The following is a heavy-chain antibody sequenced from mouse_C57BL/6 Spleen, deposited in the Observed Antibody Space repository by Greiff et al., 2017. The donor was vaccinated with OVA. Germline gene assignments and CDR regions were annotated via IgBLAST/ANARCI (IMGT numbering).Heavy chain of an antibody. CDR2: IDPSDSET. J-gene: IGHJ4*01. CDR3: ARSGGTTVVAPYAMDY. D-gene: IGHD1-1*01. V-gene: IGHV1-52*01. CDR1: GYTFTSYW. Sequence: QVQLQQPGAELVRPGSSVKLSCKASGYTFTSYWMHWVQQRPIQGLEWIGNIDPSDSETPYNQKFKDKATLTVDKSSSTAYMQLSSLTSEDSAVYYGARSGGTTVVAPYAMDYWGQGTSVTVAS.